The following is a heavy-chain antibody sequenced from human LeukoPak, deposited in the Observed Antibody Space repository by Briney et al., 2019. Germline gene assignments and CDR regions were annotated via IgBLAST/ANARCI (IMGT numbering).Heavy chain of an antibody. J-gene: IGHJ3*02. CDR1: GGSFSGYY. Sequence: SETLSLTCAVYGGSFSGYYWSWIRQPPGKGLEWIGEINHSGSTNYNPSLMSRVTISVDTSKNQFSLKLSSVTAADTAVYYCARGRGRYSSGWYRQAFDIWGQGTMVTVSS. V-gene: IGHV4-34*01. CDR3: ARGRGRYSSGWYRQAFDI. CDR2: INHSGST. D-gene: IGHD6-19*01.